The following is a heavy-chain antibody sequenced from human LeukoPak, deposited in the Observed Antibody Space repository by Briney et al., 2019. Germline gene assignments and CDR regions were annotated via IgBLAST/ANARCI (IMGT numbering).Heavy chain of an antibody. V-gene: IGHV3-30*02. CDR3: ARIGYSSSSIDY. D-gene: IGHD6-13*01. J-gene: IGHJ4*02. Sequence: GGSLRLSCAASGFAFNKFGMHWVRQAPGKGLEWVAFIRFDGTNERYADSVKGRFTISRDNSKNTLYLQLGSLRDEDTAVYYCARIGYSSSSIDYWGQGTLVTVSS. CDR2: IRFDGTNE. CDR1: GFAFNKFG.